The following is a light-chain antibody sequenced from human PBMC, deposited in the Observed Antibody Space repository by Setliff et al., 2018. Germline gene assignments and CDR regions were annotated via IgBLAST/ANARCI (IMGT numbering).Light chain of an antibody. Sequence: DIVMTQSPDSLAVSLGERATINCKSSQNILYGSNNKNYLAWYQQKSGQPPKLLIYWASTRESGVPDRFSGSGSGTDFTLTIDSLQAEDVAIYYCQQYYNTPLTFGGGTKVDIK. V-gene: IGKV4-1*01. CDR2: WAS. CDR1: QNILYGSNNKNY. CDR3: QQYYNTPLT. J-gene: IGKJ4*01.